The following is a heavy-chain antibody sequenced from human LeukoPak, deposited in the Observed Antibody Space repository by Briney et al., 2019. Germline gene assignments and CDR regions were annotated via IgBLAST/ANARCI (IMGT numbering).Heavy chain of an antibody. CDR2: INHSGST. J-gene: IGHJ4*02. V-gene: IGHV4-34*01. D-gene: IGHD3-22*01. CDR3: AREGYDSSGYYLLFDY. Sequence: PSETLSLTCAVYGGSFSGYYWSWIRQPPGKGLEWIGEINHSGSTNYNPSLKSRVTISVDTSKNQFSLKLSSVTAADTAVYYCAREGYDSSGYYLLFDYWGQGTLVTVSS. CDR1: GGSFSGYY.